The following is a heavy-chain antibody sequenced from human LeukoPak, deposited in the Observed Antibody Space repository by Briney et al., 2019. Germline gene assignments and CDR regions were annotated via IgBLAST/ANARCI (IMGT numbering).Heavy chain of an antibody. Sequence: ASVKVSCKASGYTFTRYYLHWVRQAPGQGLEWMGWINPASGGTNYAQNFQGRVTMTRDTSISTAYMELSSLRSDDTAVYYCARGCTQLVDLPEYDYYYYMDVWGKGTTVTVSS. CDR3: ARGCTQLVDLPEYDYYYYMDV. V-gene: IGHV1-2*02. J-gene: IGHJ6*03. D-gene: IGHD6-6*01. CDR1: GYTFTRYY. CDR2: INPASGGT.